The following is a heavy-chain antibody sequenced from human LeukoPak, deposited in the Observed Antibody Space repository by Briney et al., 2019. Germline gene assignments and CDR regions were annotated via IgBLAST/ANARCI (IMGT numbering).Heavy chain of an antibody. CDR2: ISGSGGAT. D-gene: IGHD3-16*01. V-gene: IGHV3-23*01. CDR3: AKRVGGVNNFDY. CDR1: GFILGGYS. Sequence: GGSLRLSCVASGFILGGYSMNWVRQAPGKGLEWVSAISGSGGATYYADSVKGRFTISRDNSKNTLYLQMNSLRAEDTAVYYCAKRVGGVNNFDYWGQGTLVTVSS. J-gene: IGHJ4*02.